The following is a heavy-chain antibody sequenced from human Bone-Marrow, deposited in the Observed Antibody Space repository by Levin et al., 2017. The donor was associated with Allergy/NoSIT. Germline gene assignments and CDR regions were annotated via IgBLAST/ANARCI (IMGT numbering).Heavy chain of an antibody. CDR3: ASGGIYFGSGFEY. J-gene: IGHJ4*02. D-gene: IGHD3-10*01. Sequence: ASVKVSCVASGRSFGNYWMIWVRRAPGKGLEWVANINQDGGAKYYVDSVEGRFTISRDNAKNSLYLQMNALRVEDTALYYCASGGIYFGSGFEYWGQGTLVTVSS. V-gene: IGHV3-7*03. CDR2: INQDGGAK. CDR1: GRSFGNYW.